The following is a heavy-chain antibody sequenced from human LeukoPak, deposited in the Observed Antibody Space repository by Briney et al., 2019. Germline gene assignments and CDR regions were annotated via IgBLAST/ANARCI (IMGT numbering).Heavy chain of an antibody. Sequence: SETLSLTCGVSGYSISSGYYWGWIRQPPGKGLEWIGSIYQSGSTYYNPSLKSRATISLDTSKNQFSLHLTSVTAADTAVYFCARDDYGVFDAFDVWGQGTVVTVSS. D-gene: IGHD3-16*01. J-gene: IGHJ3*01. CDR2: IYQSGST. CDR1: GYSISSGYY. V-gene: IGHV4-38-2*01. CDR3: ARDDYGVFDAFDV.